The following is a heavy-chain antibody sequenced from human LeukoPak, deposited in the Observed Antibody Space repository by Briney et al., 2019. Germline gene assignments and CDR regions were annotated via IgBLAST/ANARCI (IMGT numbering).Heavy chain of an antibody. V-gene: IGHV4-59*01. D-gene: IGHD6-19*01. CDR2: IYSSGST. Sequence: SETLSLTCTVSGGSISSYYWSWIRQPPGKGLEWIGYIYSSGSTNYNSSLKRRVTISVDTSKSQFSLKLTSVTAADTAVYYCARSGGYSSPQNYWGQGTLVTVSS. CDR3: ARSGGYSSPQNY. CDR1: GGSISSYY. J-gene: IGHJ4*02.